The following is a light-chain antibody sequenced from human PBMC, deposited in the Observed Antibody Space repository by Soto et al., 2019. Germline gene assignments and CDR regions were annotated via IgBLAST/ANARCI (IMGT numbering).Light chain of an antibody. V-gene: IGKV3-15*01. CDR3: QQYNEWPRT. CDR1: QSVSSN. Sequence: EIVMTQSPATLSVSPGERATLSCRASQSVSSNLAWYQQRPGQAPRLLIYDASTRATSLPARFSGSGSGTEFTLTISSLQSEDFAVYYCQQYNEWPRTFGQGTKVDVK. CDR2: DAS. J-gene: IGKJ1*01.